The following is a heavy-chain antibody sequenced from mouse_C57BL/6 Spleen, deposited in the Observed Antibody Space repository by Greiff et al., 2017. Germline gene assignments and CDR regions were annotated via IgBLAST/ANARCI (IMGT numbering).Heavy chain of an antibody. D-gene: IGHD4-1*01. Sequence: QVQLKESGAELVKPGASVKISCKASGYAFSSYWMNWVKQRPGKGLEWIGQIYPGDGDTNYNGKFKGKATLTADKSSSTAYMQLSSLTSEDSAVYFCARGVGRFYWYFDVWGTGTTVTVSS. CDR3: ARGVGRFYWYFDV. J-gene: IGHJ1*03. V-gene: IGHV1-80*01. CDR1: GYAFSSYW. CDR2: IYPGDGDT.